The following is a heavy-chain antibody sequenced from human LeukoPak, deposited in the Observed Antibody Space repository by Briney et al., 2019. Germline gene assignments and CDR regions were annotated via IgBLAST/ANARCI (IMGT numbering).Heavy chain of an antibody. CDR2: FDPEDGET. CDR3: ATRGRWELPLGYFDY. CDR1: GYTLTELS. V-gene: IGHV1-24*01. D-gene: IGHD1-26*01. Sequence: ASVKVSFKVSGYTLTELSMHWVRQAPGKGHEWRGGFDPEDGETIYAQKFQGRVTMTEDTSTDTAYMELSSLRSEDTAVYYCATRGRWELPLGYFDYWGQGTLVTVSS. J-gene: IGHJ4*02.